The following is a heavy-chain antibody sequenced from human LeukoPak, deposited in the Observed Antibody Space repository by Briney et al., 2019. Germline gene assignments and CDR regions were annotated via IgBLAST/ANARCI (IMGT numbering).Heavy chain of an antibody. Sequence: SETLSLTCTVSGGSISSYYWSWIRQPAGKGLEWIGRIYTSGSTNYNPSLKSRVTMSVDTSKNQFSLKLSSVTAADTAVYYCAREVAVPAAYYYYYYMDVWGKGTTVTVSS. D-gene: IGHD2-2*01. V-gene: IGHV4-4*07. CDR2: IYTSGST. J-gene: IGHJ6*03. CDR3: AREVAVPAAYYYYYYMDV. CDR1: GGSISSYY.